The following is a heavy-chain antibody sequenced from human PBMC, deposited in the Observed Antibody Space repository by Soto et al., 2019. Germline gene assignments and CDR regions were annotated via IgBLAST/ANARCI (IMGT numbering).Heavy chain of an antibody. Sequence: GGSLRLSCAASGFTFSSDSMGWVRQAPGKGLEWVASISSSGSFVNYIDSVKGRFTISRDNAKNSLYLQMRSLNDEDTAVYYCARDPPSGTTLDWFDSWGQGTLVTVSS. CDR2: ISSSGSFV. D-gene: IGHD1-7*01. V-gene: IGHV3-21*01. CDR1: GFTFSSDS. J-gene: IGHJ5*01. CDR3: ARDPPSGTTLDWFDS.